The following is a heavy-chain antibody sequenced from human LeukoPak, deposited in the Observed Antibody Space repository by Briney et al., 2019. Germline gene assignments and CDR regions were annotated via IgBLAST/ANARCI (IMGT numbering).Heavy chain of an antibody. CDR1: GSTFSSYA. CDR3: ARASKKLWANFDY. Sequence: GGSLRLSCAASGSTFSSYAMHWVRQAPGKGLEWVAVISYDGSNRYYADSVKGRFTISRDNSKNTLYLQMNSLRAEDTAVYYCARASKKLWANFDYWGQGTLVTVSS. CDR2: ISYDGSNR. D-gene: IGHD5-18*01. V-gene: IGHV3-30-3*01. J-gene: IGHJ4*02.